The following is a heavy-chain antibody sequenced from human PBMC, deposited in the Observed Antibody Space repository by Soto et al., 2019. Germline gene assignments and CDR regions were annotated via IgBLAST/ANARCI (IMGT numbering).Heavy chain of an antibody. Sequence: ASVKVSCKASGYSVSDYFIQWVRQAPGQGLEWVAWINPKSAATNYAKKFQGRVSLTWDTSFSTAYMELTRLRPDDTAVYYCARIKWGLDYYNGMDVWGRGTTVTVSS. CDR1: GYSVSDYF. D-gene: IGHD1-26*01. V-gene: IGHV1-2*02. CDR3: ARIKWGLDYYNGMDV. J-gene: IGHJ6*02. CDR2: INPKSAAT.